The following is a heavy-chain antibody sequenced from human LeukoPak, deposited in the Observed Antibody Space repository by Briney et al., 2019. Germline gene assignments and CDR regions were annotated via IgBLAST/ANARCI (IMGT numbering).Heavy chain of an antibody. Sequence: SETLSLTCIVSGGSISSSSYYWSWIRQPPGKGLEWIGYIYHSGSTYYNPSLKSRVTISVDRSKNQFSLKLSSVTAADTAVYYCARVIWDSSGYYFDYWGQGTLVAVSS. CDR3: ARVIWDSSGYYFDY. V-gene: IGHV4-30-2*01. D-gene: IGHD3-22*01. J-gene: IGHJ4*02. CDR1: GGSISSSSYY. CDR2: IYHSGST.